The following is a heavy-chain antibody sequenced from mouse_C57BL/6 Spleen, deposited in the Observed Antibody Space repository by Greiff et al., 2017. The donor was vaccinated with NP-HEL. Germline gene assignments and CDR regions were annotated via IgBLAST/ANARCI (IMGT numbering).Heavy chain of an antibody. V-gene: IGHV1-42*01. Sequence: EVQVVESGPELVKPGASVKISCKASGYSFTGYYMNWVKQSPEKSLEWIGEINPSTGGTTYNQKFKAKATLTVDKSSSTAYMQLKGLTSEDSAVYYCARGSTVVATNWYFDVWGTGTTVTVSS. J-gene: IGHJ1*03. CDR1: GYSFTGYY. CDR3: ARGSTVVATNWYFDV. CDR2: INPSTGGT. D-gene: IGHD1-1*01.